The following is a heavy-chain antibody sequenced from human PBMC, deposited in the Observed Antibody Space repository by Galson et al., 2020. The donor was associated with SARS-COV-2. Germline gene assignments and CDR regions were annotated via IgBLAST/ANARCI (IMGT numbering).Heavy chain of an antibody. V-gene: IGHV4-30-2*01. D-gene: IGHD3-10*01. J-gene: IGHJ5*02. CDR2: IYHSGTT. CDR1: GGSISSGGFS. CDR3: ARQVYYDDDGGSGWFDP. Sequence: SETLSLTCAVSGGSISSGGFSWSWIRQPPGKGLEWIGNIYHSGTTYYSPSLKSRVTISLDGSKNQFSLRLSSVTAADTAVYYCARQVYYDDDGGSGWFDPWGQGTLVTVSS.